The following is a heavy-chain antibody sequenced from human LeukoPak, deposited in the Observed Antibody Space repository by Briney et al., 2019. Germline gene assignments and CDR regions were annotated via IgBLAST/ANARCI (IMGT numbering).Heavy chain of an antibody. J-gene: IGHJ3*02. V-gene: IGHV3-33*01. Sequence: PGRSLRLSCGASGFTFSSYVMHWVRQAPGKGLEWVAVIWYDGSNKYYANSVKGRFTISRDNSKNTLFLQMNSLRAEDTAVYYCAREASDAFHIWGQGTMVTVSS. CDR1: GFTFSSYV. CDR3: AREASDAFHI. CDR2: IWYDGSNK.